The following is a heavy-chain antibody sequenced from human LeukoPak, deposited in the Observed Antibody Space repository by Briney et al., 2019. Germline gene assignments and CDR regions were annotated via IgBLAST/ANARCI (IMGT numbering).Heavy chain of an antibody. J-gene: IGHJ6*04. V-gene: IGHV4-59*01. Sequence: TLSLTRTVYDGSISSECWSWSWPPQGKGQEWIGYIYYSGSTNYNPSLKSRVTISVDTSKNQFSLKLSSVTAADTAVYYCAREKYYDILTGLMDVWGKGTTVTVSS. D-gene: IGHD3-9*01. CDR1: DGSISSEC. CDR2: IYYSGST. CDR3: AREKYYDILTGLMDV.